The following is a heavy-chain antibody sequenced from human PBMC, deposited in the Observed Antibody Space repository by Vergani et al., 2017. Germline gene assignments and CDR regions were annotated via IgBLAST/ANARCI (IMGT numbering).Heavy chain of an antibody. Sequence: QVQLVQSGAEVKKPGSSVKVSCKASGGTFSSYAISWVRQAPGQGLEWMGGIIPIFGTANYAQKFQGRVTITADKSTSTAYMELSSLRSEDTAVYYWARAEALVVVPAAGYNWCEPWGQRTLVTVSS. V-gene: IGHV1-69*06. J-gene: IGHJ5*02. CDR3: ARAEALVVVPAAGYNWCEP. D-gene: IGHD2-2*01. CDR1: GGTFSSYA. CDR2: IIPIFGTA.